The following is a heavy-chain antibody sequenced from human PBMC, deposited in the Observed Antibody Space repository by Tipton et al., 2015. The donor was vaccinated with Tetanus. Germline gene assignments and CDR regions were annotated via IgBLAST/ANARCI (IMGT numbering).Heavy chain of an antibody. V-gene: IGHV4-39*01. J-gene: IGHJ4*02. CDR2: IYYSGST. CDR3: ARSYYDSSGYYVRDY. CDR1: GDSISSSSYY. D-gene: IGHD3-22*01. Sequence: TLSLTCTVSGDSISSSSYYWGWIRQPPGKGLEWIGSIYYSGSTYYNPSLKSRVTISVDTPKNQFSRKLSSVTAADTAVYYCARSYYDSSGYYVRDYWGQGTLVTVSS.